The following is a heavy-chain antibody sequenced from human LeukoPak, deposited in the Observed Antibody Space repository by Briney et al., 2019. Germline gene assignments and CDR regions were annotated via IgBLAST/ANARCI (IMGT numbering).Heavy chain of an antibody. CDR2: IYYSGNT. J-gene: IGHJ4*02. V-gene: IGHV4-30-4*02. Sequence: PSDTLSLTCTVSGGSVNSGDSYWSWIRQPPGKGLEWIGDIYYSGNTNYNPSLKSRVSISVDTSKNQFSLKLTSVTAADTAVYYCGRDNRRGLPQFDYWGQGTLVTVSS. D-gene: IGHD2/OR15-2a*01. CDR3: GRDNRRGLPQFDY. CDR1: GGSVNSGDSY.